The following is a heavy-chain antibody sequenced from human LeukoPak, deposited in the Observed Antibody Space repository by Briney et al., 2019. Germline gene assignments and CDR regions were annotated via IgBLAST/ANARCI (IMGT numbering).Heavy chain of an antibody. CDR3: AIPLLWFGELLAGPYYYYYGMDV. CDR1: GYTFTSYD. V-gene: IGHV1-8*01. CDR2: MNPNSGNT. Sequence: ASVKVSCKASGYTFTSYDINWVRQATGQGLEWMRWMNPNSGNTGYAQKFQGRVTMTRNTSISTAYMELSSLRSEDTAVYYCAIPLLWFGELLAGPYYYYYGMDVWGQGTTVTVSS. J-gene: IGHJ6*02. D-gene: IGHD3-10*01.